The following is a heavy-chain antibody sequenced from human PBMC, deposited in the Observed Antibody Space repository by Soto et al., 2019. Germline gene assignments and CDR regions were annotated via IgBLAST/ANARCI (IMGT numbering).Heavy chain of an antibody. J-gene: IGHJ3*02. V-gene: IGHV3-23*01. CDR1: GFTFSGYA. CDR2: ISGSGAGT. CDR3: AKEMGYYDSSGYPRSLAFAI. D-gene: IGHD3-22*01. Sequence: GGSLRLSCAASGFTFSGYAMSWVRQAPGKGLEWVAGISGSGAGTYYADSVKGRLTISRDSSKNTLYLQMDSLRVEDTAVYFCAKEMGYYDSSGYPRSLAFAIWGQGTMVTV.